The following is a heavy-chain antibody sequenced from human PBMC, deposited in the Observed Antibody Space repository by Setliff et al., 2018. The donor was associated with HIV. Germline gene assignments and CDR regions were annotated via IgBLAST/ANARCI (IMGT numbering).Heavy chain of an antibody. D-gene: IGHD3-9*01. J-gene: IGHJ4*02. CDR1: GYSFSSYG. CDR2: ISAYNGNT. CDR3: AREYYDTFTGYPPARAGEY. V-gene: IGHV1-18*01. Sequence: ASVKVSCKASGYSFSSYGINWVRQAPRQGLEWMGWISAYNGNTNYAQKFQGRVTMTTDTSTSTAYLDLRSLRSDDTAVYYCAREYYDTFTGYPPARAGEYWGQGTLVTVSS.